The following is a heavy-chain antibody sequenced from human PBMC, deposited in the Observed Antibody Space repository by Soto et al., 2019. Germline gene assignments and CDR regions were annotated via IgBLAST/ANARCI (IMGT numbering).Heavy chain of an antibody. CDR3: SSLPDGYNSRLDY. D-gene: IGHD1-1*01. V-gene: IGHV4-30-4*01. CDR2: IYYTGMT. Sequence: VQLQESGPGLVKPSQTLSLTCTVSGASLSSGDYYWSWIRQPPGKGLEWIGYIYYTGMTFFNPSLKSRVTMSMDTSKNQFSLNLTSVTAADTAVYFCSSLPDGYNSRLDYWGQGTLVTVSS. CDR1: GASLSSGDYY. J-gene: IGHJ4*02.